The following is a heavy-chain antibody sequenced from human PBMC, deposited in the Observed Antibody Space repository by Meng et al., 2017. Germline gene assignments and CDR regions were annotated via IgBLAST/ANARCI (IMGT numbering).Heavy chain of an antibody. Sequence: LRLSGAAPGFTFSTYELNWVRQAPGKGLEWVSYISSSGSTIYYADSVKGRFTITRDNSKNTLYLQMNSLRAEDTAVYYCATFYYYDSSGYFPRGYYYYYGMDVWGQGTTVTVSS. J-gene: IGHJ6*02. CDR1: GFTFSTYE. CDR2: ISSSGSTI. D-gene: IGHD3-22*01. V-gene: IGHV3-48*03. CDR3: ATFYYYDSSGYFPRGYYYYYGMDV.